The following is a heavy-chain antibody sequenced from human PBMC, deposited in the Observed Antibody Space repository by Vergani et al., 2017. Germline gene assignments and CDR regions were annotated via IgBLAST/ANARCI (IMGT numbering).Heavy chain of an antibody. CDR3: ARVEYSSSWYHWFDP. V-gene: IGHV1-69*02. J-gene: IGHJ5*02. CDR2: IIPIVDIA. D-gene: IGHD6-13*01. Sequence: QVQLVQSGAEVKKPGSSVKVSCKASGGTFSSYTISWVRQAPGQGLEWMGRIIPIVDIANYAQKFQGRVTITADKSTSTAYMEVSSLRSEYTAVYYCARVEYSSSWYHWFDPWGQGTLVTVSS. CDR1: GGTFSSYT.